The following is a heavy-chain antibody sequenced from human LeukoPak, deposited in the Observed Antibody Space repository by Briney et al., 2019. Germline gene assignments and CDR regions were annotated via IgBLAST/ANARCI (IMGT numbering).Heavy chain of an antibody. D-gene: IGHD3-10*01. J-gene: IGHJ4*02. CDR2: IIPILGIA. V-gene: IGHV1-69*04. Sequence: SVKVSRKASGGTFSSYAISWVRQAPGQGLEWMGRIIPILGIANYAQKFQGRVTITADKSTSTAYMELSSLRSEDTAVYYCARADPYGSGNYYIDYWGQGTLVTVSS. CDR3: ARADPYGSGNYYIDY. CDR1: GGTFSSYA.